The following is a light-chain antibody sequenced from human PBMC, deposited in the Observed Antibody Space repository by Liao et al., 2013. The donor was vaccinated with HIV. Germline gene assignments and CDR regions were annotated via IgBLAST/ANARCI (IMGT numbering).Light chain of an antibody. Sequence: SYVLTQPPSVSVAPGQTARIACGGNNIGTKSVHWYQQRPGQAPVLFISYDNDRPSGIPERFSGSNSGNTATLTISGVEAGDEADYYCQVWDSGSDSYVFGSGTKVTVL. CDR2: YDN. CDR1: NIGTKS. V-gene: IGLV3-21*04. CDR3: QVWDSGSDSYV. J-gene: IGLJ1*01.